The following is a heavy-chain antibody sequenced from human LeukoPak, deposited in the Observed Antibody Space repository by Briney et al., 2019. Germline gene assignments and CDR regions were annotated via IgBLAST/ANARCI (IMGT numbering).Heavy chain of an antibody. CDR3: ARVGYYESSGYYEY. Sequence: ASEKVSCKASGYTFTGYYMHWVRQAPGQGLEWMGRINPNSGGTNYAQKFQGRVTMTRDTSISTVYMELSRLRSDDTAVYYCARVGYYESSGYYEYWGQGTLVTVSS. CDR1: GYTFTGYY. V-gene: IGHV1-2*06. CDR2: INPNSGGT. J-gene: IGHJ4*02. D-gene: IGHD3-22*01.